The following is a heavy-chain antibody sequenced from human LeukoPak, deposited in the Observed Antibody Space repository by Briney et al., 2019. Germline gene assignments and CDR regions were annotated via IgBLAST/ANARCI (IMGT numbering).Heavy chain of an antibody. CDR1: GFTFSSYW. V-gene: IGHV3-7*01. CDR3: AKYRLIWLPAPVFDN. CDR2: IKEDGSEK. J-gene: IGHJ4*02. Sequence: GGSLRLSCAASGFTFSSYWMSWVRQAPGKGLEWVANIKEDGSEKNYVDSVKGRFTISRDNAKNSLYLQMNSLRAEDTAVYYCAKYRLIWLPAPVFDNWGQGTLVTVSS. D-gene: IGHD5-24*01.